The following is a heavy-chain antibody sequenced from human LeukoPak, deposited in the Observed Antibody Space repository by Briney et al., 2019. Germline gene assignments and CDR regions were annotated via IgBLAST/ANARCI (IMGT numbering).Heavy chain of an antibody. CDR2: FDPEDGET. D-gene: IGHD6-19*01. V-gene: IGHV1-24*01. CDR1: GYTLTELS. CDR3: ARDVLLVVGYSSGWYFDY. J-gene: IGHJ4*02. Sequence: ASVKVSCKVSGYTLTELSMHWVRQAPGKGLEWMGGFDPEDGETIYAQKLQGRVTMTTDTSTSTAYMELRSLRSDDTAVYYCARDVLLVVGYSSGWYFDYWGQGTLVTVSS.